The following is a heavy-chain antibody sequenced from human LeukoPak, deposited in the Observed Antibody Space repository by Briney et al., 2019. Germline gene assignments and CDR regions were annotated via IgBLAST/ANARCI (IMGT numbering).Heavy chain of an antibody. Sequence: ASVQVSCKASGYTFTSYYMHWVRQAPGQGLEWMGIINPSGGSTSYAQKFQGRVTMTRDTSTSTVYMELSSLRSEDTAVYYCARDWGDSSGYPFGMDVWGQGATVTVSS. CDR1: GYTFTSYY. J-gene: IGHJ6*02. D-gene: IGHD3-22*01. CDR3: ARDWGDSSGYPFGMDV. V-gene: IGHV1-46*01. CDR2: INPSGGST.